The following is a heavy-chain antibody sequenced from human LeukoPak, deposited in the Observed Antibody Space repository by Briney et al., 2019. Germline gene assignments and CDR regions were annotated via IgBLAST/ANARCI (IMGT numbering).Heavy chain of an antibody. J-gene: IGHJ5*02. CDR2: INHSGST. V-gene: IGHV4-34*01. D-gene: IGHD2-2*01. CDR1: GGSFSGYY. Sequence: PSETLSLTCAVSGGSFSGYYWSWIRQPPGQGLEWIGEINHSGSTNYNPSLKSRVTISVDTSKNQFSLKLSSVTAADTAVYYSARGDCSSTSCYGFDPWGQGTLVTVSS. CDR3: ARGDCSSTSCYGFDP.